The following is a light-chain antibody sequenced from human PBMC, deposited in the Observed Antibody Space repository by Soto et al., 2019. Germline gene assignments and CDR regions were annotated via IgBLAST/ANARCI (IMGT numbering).Light chain of an antibody. J-gene: IGLJ1*01. V-gene: IGLV2-8*01. CDR2: EVS. CDR3: SAYAGSNNYV. CDR1: SSDVGAHNF. Sequence: QCVLTQLPSANGTPVQSVTIFCTGTSSDVGAHNFVSWHQQDPGKAAKLMVYEVSNRPAGVPDRFSGSKSGNTASLTVYGLQAEDEADYYCSAYAGSNNYVFGTGTKVTVL.